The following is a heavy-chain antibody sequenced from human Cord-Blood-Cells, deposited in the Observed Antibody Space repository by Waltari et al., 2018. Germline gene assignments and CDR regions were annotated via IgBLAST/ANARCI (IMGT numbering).Heavy chain of an antibody. D-gene: IGHD3-3*01. Sequence: QVQLQQWGAGLLKPSETLSLTCAVYGGSFSGYYWIWIRQLPGKGLEWIGEINHSGSTNYNPSLKSRVTISVDTSKNQFSLKLSSVTAADTAVYYCAGNYDFWSGYYYWGQGTLVTVSS. CDR2: INHSGST. CDR1: GGSFSGYY. J-gene: IGHJ4*02. V-gene: IGHV4-34*01. CDR3: AGNYDFWSGYYY.